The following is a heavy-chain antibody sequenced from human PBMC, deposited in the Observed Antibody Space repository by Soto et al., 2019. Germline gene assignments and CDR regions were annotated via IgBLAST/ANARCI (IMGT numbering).Heavy chain of an antibody. CDR2: ISYDGSNK. CDR3: AKEIYGDYDNYYYYYLDV. CDR1: GFTFSSYG. Sequence: GGSLRLSCAASGFTFSSYGMHWVRQAPGKGLEWVAVISYDGSNKYYADSVKGRFTISRDNSKNTLYLQMNSLRAEDTAVYYCAKEIYGDYDNYYYYYLDVWGKGTTVTAP. J-gene: IGHJ6*03. D-gene: IGHD4-17*01. V-gene: IGHV3-30*18.